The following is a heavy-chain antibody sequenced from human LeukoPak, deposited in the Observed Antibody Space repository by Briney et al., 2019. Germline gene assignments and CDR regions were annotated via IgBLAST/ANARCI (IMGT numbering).Heavy chain of an antibody. CDR3: ARPNYGGNGYYGMDV. CDR1: GYTFTTHW. CDR2: IYPGDSDT. Sequence: GESLKISCKASGYTFTTHWIDWVRQMPGKGLEWMGIIYPGDSDTRYSPSFQGQVTISADKSISTAYLQWSSLKASDTAMYYFARPNYGGNGYYGMDVWGQGTTVTVSS. D-gene: IGHD4-23*01. V-gene: IGHV5-51*01. J-gene: IGHJ6*02.